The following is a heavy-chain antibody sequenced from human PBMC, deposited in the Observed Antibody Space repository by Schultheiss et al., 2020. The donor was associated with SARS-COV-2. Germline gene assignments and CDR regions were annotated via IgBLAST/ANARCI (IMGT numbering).Heavy chain of an antibody. J-gene: IGHJ4*02. V-gene: IGHV4-34*01. CDR1: GGSFSGYY. CDR2: INHSGST. CDR3: ARGDSNYGY. Sequence: SETLSLTCAVYGGSFSGYYWSWIRQPPGKGLEWIGEINHSGSTNYNPSLKSRVTMSVDTSKNQFSLKLSSVTAADTAVYYCARGDSNYGYWGQGTLVTVSS. D-gene: IGHD4-11*01.